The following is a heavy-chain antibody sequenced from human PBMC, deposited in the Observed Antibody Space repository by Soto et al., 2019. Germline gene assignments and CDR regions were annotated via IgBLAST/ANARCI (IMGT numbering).Heavy chain of an antibody. CDR1: GYTFTSYD. CDR3: ARDHYGACSSTSCFDP. V-gene: IGHV1-8*01. CDR2: MNPNSGNT. Sequence: ASVKVSCKASGYTFTSYDINWVRQATGQGFEWMGGMNPNSGNTGYAQKFQGRVTMARNTSISTAYMGLSSLRSEDTAVYYCARDHYGACSSTSCFDPWLQGTLVTVSS. J-gene: IGHJ5*02. D-gene: IGHD2-2*01.